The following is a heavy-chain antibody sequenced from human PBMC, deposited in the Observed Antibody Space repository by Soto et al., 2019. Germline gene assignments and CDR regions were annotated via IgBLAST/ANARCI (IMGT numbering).Heavy chain of an antibody. CDR3: ARDRPLYGSVYRGYGMDV. CDR1: GGTFSSYA. Sequence: GASVKVSCKASGGTFSSYAISWVRQAPGQGLEWMGGIIPIFGTANYAQKFQGRVTITADESTSTAYMELSSLRSEDTAVYYCARDRPLYGSVYRGYGMDVWGQGTTVTVSS. CDR2: IIPIFGTA. V-gene: IGHV1-69*13. D-gene: IGHD3-10*01. J-gene: IGHJ6*02.